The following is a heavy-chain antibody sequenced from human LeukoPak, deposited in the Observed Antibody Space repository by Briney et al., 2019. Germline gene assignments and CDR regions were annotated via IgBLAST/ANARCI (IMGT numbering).Heavy chain of an antibody. CDR2: IYYSGST. V-gene: IGHV4-39*07. D-gene: IGHD3-9*01. CDR1: GGSISSSSYY. CDR3: ARVGVYDILTGYLGIFDP. J-gene: IGHJ5*02. Sequence: ASETLSLTCTVSGGSISSSSYYWGWIRQPPGKGLEWIGSIYYSGSTYYNPSLKSRVTISVDTSKNHFSLKLSSVTAADTAVYYCARVGVYDILTGYLGIFDPWGQGTLVTVSS.